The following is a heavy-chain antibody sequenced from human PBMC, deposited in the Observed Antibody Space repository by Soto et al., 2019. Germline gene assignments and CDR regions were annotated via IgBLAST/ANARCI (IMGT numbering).Heavy chain of an antibody. CDR3: ARGREPMVRGVTEAYYFDY. CDR2: INSDGSST. D-gene: IGHD3-10*01. CDR1: GFTFSSYW. Sequence: GGSLRLSCAASGFTFSSYWMHWVRQAPGKGLVWVSRINSDGSSTSYADSVKGRFTISRDNAKNTLYLQMNSLRAEDTAVYYCARGREPMVRGVTEAYYFDYWGQGTLVTVSS. V-gene: IGHV3-74*01. J-gene: IGHJ4*02.